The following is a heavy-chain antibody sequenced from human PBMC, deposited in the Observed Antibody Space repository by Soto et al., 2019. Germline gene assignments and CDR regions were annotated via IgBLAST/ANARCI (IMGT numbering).Heavy chain of an antibody. CDR2: ISYDGSNK. V-gene: IGHV3-30*18. Sequence: QVPLVESGGGVVQPGRSLRLFCAASGFTFSSYGMHWVRQAPGKGLEGEAVISYDGSNKYYADSVKGRFTISRDNSKNTLYLQMNSLRAEDTAVYYCAKEYGSSSLSPDFDYWGQGTLVTVSS. D-gene: IGHD6-13*01. J-gene: IGHJ4*02. CDR3: AKEYGSSSLSPDFDY. CDR1: GFTFSSYG.